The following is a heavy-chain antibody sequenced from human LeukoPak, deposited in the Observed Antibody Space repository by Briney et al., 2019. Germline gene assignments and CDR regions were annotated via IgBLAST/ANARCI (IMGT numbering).Heavy chain of an antibody. CDR2: INPSGGST. Sequence: ASVKVSCKASGYTFTSYYMHWVRQAPGQGLEWMGIINPSGGSTSYAQKFQGRVTMTRDTSTSTVYMELSSLRSEDTAVYYCGKLQSSGPYYFYYWGQGNLVTVSS. CDR3: GKLQSSGPYYFYY. J-gene: IGHJ4*02. D-gene: IGHD3-22*01. V-gene: IGHV1-46*01. CDR1: GYTFTSYY.